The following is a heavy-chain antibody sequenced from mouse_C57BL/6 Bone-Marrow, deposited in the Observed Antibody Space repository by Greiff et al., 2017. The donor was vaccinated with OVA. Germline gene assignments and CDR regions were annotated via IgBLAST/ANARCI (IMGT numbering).Heavy chain of an antibody. D-gene: IGHD1-1*01. Sequence: QVQLQQPGAELVKPGASVKLSCKASGYTFTSYWMQWVNQRPGQGLEWIGEIDPSDSYTNYNQKFKGKATLTVDTSSSTAYMQLSSLTSEDSAVYYCARRHYYGRRDYAMDYWGQGTSVTVSS. CDR3: ARRHYYGRRDYAMDY. V-gene: IGHV1-50*01. CDR2: IDPSDSYT. J-gene: IGHJ4*01. CDR1: GYTFTSYW.